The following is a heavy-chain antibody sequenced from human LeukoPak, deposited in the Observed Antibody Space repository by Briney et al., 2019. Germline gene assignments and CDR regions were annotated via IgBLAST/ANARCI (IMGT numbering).Heavy chain of an antibody. CDR3: ARVGDQLLYYFDY. CDR1: GGSFSGYY. J-gene: IGHJ4*02. D-gene: IGHD2/OR15-2a*01. V-gene: IGHV4-34*01. Sequence: SETLSLTCAVYGGSFSGYYWSWIRQPPGKGREWIGEINHSGSTNYNPSLKSRVTISVDTSKNQFSLKLSSVTAADTAVYYCARVGDQLLYYFDYWGQGTLVTVSS. CDR2: INHSGST.